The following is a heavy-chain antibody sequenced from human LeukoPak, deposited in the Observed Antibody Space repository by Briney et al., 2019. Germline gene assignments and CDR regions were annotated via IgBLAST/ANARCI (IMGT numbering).Heavy chain of an antibody. CDR2: ISQSSDRI. V-gene: IGHV3-48*04. Sequence: GGSLRLPCAASGFTFSSYSMNWVRQAPGKGLEWVSYISQSSDRIYHADSVKGRFTISRDNAENSLYLQMDSLRVEDTAVYYCARDLLNDEGSSYFFDQWGQGTLVTVAS. D-gene: IGHD2-2*01. CDR1: GFTFSSYS. CDR3: ARDLLNDEGSSYFFDQ. J-gene: IGHJ4*02.